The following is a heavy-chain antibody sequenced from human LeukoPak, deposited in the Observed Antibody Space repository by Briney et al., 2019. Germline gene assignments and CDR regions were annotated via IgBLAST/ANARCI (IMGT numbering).Heavy chain of an antibody. CDR2: IYHSGST. D-gene: IGHD5-12*01. CDR3: ARDLSWPINAFDI. CDR1: GGSISSGGYS. Sequence: PSETLSLTCAVSGGSISSGGYSWSWIRQPPGKGLEWIGYIYHSGSTYYNPSLKSRVTISVDTSKNQFSLKLSSVTAADTAVYYCARDLSWPINAFDIWGQGTMVTVSS. V-gene: IGHV4-30-2*05. J-gene: IGHJ3*02.